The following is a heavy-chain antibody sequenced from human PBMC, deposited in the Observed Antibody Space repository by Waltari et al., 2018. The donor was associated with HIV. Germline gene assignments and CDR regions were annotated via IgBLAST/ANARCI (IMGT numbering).Heavy chain of an antibody. J-gene: IGHJ2*01. CDR3: ARAPKTGYNWFFDL. D-gene: IGHD5-12*01. Sequence: QVQLVQSGAAVKKPGASVKVSCEASGYTFTTLDIFWVRQATGQGLEWVGWMNPNSGNAAYAQKFQGRVTMTRDTSTSTAYLELRSLRYEDTAMYYCARAPKTGYNWFFDLWGRGTLVTVSS. V-gene: IGHV1-8*02. CDR2: MNPNSGNA. CDR1: GYTFTTLD.